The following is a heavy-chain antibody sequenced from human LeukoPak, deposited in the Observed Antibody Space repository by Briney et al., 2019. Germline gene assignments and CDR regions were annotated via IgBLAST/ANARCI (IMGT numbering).Heavy chain of an antibody. CDR1: GFTFSSYS. V-gene: IGHV3-21*01. J-gene: IGHJ4*02. Sequence: GGSLRLSCAASGFTFSSYSMNWVRQAPGKGLEWVSSISSSSSYIYYADSVKGRLTISRGNAKNSLYLQMNSLRPEDTAVYYCALGESTRPFDYWGQGTLVTVSS. CDR3: ALGESTRPFDY. CDR2: ISSSSSYI. D-gene: IGHD3-10*01.